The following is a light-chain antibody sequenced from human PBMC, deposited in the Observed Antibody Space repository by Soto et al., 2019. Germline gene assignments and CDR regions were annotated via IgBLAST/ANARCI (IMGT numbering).Light chain of an antibody. CDR3: QQYGSAPRT. CDR2: SAS. Sequence: IVLTQSPGTLSLSPGESATLSCRASQSVSSSFLAWYQQKPGQPPRLLIYSASGRATGIPDRFSGSGSGTDFTLTISSLEPEDSAVYYCQQYGSAPRTFGQGTKVDI. J-gene: IGKJ1*01. V-gene: IGKV3-20*01. CDR1: QSVSSSF.